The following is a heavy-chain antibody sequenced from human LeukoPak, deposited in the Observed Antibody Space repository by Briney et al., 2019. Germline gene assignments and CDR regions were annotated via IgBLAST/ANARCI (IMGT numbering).Heavy chain of an antibody. CDR1: GYSFTDYY. Sequence: ASVKVSCKASGYSFTDYYVHWVRQAPGQGLEWMGWINPKNGGTNYAQKFQGRVTMTRDTSLSTVYMELSRLRSDDTAVYFCARANYNWFDPWGQGTLVTVSS. CDR2: INPKNGGT. J-gene: IGHJ5*02. V-gene: IGHV1-2*02. CDR3: ARANYNWFDP.